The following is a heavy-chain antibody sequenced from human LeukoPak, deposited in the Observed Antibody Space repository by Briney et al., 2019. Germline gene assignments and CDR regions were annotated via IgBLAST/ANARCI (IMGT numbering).Heavy chain of an antibody. D-gene: IGHD1-26*01. CDR3: ARDKSLVPPAPYYYYMDV. CDR1: GYTFTGYY. V-gene: IGHV1-2*02. CDR2: INPNSGGT. Sequence: ASVKVSCKASGYTFTGYYMHWVRQAPGQGLEWMGWINPNSGGTNYAQKFQGRVTMTRDTSISTAYMELSRLRSDDTAVYYCARDKSLVPPAPYYYYMDVWGKGTTVTVSS. J-gene: IGHJ6*03.